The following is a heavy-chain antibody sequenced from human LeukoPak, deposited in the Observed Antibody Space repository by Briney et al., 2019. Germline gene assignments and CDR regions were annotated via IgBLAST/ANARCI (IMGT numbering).Heavy chain of an antibody. CDR2: IYYSGST. V-gene: IGHV4-31*03. Sequence: SQTLSLTCTVSGGSISSGGYYWSWIRQHPGKGLEWIGYIYYSGSTYYNPSLRSRVTISVDTSKNQFSLKLSSVTAADTAVYYCAGAVGSWYYFDYWGQGTLVTVSS. CDR1: GGSISSGGYY. CDR3: AGAVGSWYYFDY. D-gene: IGHD6-13*01. J-gene: IGHJ4*02.